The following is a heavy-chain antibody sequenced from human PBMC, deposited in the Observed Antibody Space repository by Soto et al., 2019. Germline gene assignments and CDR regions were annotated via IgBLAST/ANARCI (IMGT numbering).Heavy chain of an antibody. V-gene: IGHV1-2*02. CDR2: MNPKSGGA. D-gene: IGHD2-21*01. CDR1: GYTFTDYY. CDR3: TREHIENSGGLYNALDI. Sequence: ASVKVSCKTSGYTFTDYYTHWVRQAPGQGLEWMGWMNPKSGGAYFAQKFQGRVTLTRDTSIGTAYIEVNSLTSDDTAVYFCTREHIENSGGLYNALDICDQGTTVTVSS. J-gene: IGHJ3*02.